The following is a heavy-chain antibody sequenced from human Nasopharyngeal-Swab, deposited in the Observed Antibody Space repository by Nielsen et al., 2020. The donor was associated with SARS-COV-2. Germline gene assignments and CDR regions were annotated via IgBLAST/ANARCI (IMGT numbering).Heavy chain of an antibody. D-gene: IGHD1-26*01. CDR1: GGSISSGSIRSYY. CDR2: FSYTGIT. CDR3: AREVVGGLVDS. V-gene: IGHV4-61*01. J-gene: IGHJ4*02. Sequence: SETLSLTCTVSGGSISSGSIRSYYWSWIRQPPGKGLEWIGYFSYTGITNYNPSLKSRVTISVDMSKNQFSLKLSSVAAADTAVYYCAREVVGGLVDSWDQGTLVTVSS.